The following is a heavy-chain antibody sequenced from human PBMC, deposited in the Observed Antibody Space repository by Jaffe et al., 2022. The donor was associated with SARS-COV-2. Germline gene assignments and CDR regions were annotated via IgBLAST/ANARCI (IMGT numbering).Heavy chain of an antibody. CDR1: GFTFSSYA. CDR2: ISGSGGST. D-gene: IGHD5-18*01. V-gene: IGHV3-23*01. CDR3: AKDMVSLRWLARGTRGFDY. J-gene: IGHJ4*02. Sequence: EVQLLESGGGLVQPGGSLRLSCAASGFTFSSYAMSWVRQAPGKGLEWVSAISGSGGSTYYADSVKGRFTISRDNSKNTLYLQMNSLRAEDTAVYYCAKDMVSLRWLARGTRGFDYWGQGTLVTVSS.